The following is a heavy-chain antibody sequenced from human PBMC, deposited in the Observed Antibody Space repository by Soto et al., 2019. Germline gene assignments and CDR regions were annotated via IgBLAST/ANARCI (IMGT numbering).Heavy chain of an antibody. CDR2: ISSNGGST. D-gene: IGHD6-19*01. CDR3: SKDRRGWPPAGHFDF. V-gene: IGHV3-64*02. J-gene: IGHJ4*02. Sequence: EVQLVESGEGLVQPGGSLRLSCAASGFTFSSYAMHWVRQAPGKGLEYVSAISSNGGSTYYADSVKGRFTISRDNSKNPLEPQKGRLRAGDMAGEFRSKDRRGWPPAGHFDFWGQGTLVTVSS. CDR1: GFTFSSYA.